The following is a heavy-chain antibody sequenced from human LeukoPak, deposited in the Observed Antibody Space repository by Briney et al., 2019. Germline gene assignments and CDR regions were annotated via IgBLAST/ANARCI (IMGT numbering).Heavy chain of an antibody. Sequence: GGSLRLSCAASGFTFSSYGMHWVRQAPGKGLEWVAVISYDGSNKYYADSVKGRFTISRDNSKNTLYLQMNSLRAEDTAVYYCAREFGHNRWCFDYWGQGALVTVSS. CDR3: AREFGHNRWCFDY. CDR2: ISYDGSNK. D-gene: IGHD5-24*01. J-gene: IGHJ4*02. CDR1: GFTFSSYG. V-gene: IGHV3-30*03.